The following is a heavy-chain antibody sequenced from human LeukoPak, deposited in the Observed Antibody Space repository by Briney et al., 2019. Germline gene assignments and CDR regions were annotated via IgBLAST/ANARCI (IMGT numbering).Heavy chain of an antibody. J-gene: IGHJ4*02. CDR3: ARDRIAAAGTVDY. V-gene: IGHV3-74*01. D-gene: IGHD6-13*01. CDR2: INSDGSST. Sequence: GGSLRLSCAASGFTFSSYWMHWVRQAPGKGLVWVSRINSDGSSTSYADSVKGRFTISRVNAKNTLYLQMNSLRAEDTAVYYCARDRIAAAGTVDYWGQGTLVTVSS. CDR1: GFTFSSYW.